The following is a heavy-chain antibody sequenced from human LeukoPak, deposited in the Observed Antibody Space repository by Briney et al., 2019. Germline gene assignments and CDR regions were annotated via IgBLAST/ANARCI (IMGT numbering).Heavy chain of an antibody. V-gene: IGHV4-59*12. J-gene: IGHJ1*01. Sequence: SETLSLTCTVSGGSISSYYWSWIQQPPGKGLEWNGYIYYSGSTNYNPSLKSRVTISVDTSKNQFSLKLSSVTAADTAVYYCARVIRRIAVAGTWYFQHWGQGTLVTVSS. CDR3: ARVIRRIAVAGTWYFQH. D-gene: IGHD6-19*01. CDR1: GGSISSYY. CDR2: IYYSGST.